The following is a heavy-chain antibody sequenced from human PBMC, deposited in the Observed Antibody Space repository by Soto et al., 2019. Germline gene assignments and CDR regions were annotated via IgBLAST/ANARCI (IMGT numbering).Heavy chain of an antibody. CDR2: ISGSGGST. V-gene: IGHV3-23*01. D-gene: IGHD5-18*01. Sequence: GGSLRLSCAASGFTFSSYAMSWVRQAPGKGLEWVSAISGSGGSTYHADSVKGRFTISRDNSKNTLYLQMNSLRAEDTAVYYCAKVRAQLWLSDYWGQGTLVTVSS. CDR1: GFTFSSYA. CDR3: AKVRAQLWLSDY. J-gene: IGHJ4*02.